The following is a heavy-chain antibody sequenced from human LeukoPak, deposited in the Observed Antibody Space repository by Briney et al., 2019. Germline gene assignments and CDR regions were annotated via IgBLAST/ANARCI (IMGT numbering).Heavy chain of an antibody. D-gene: IGHD3-22*01. CDR3: ARVFYYDSSGFYLDY. V-gene: IGHV1-46*01. CDR2: INPSSGGT. Sequence: ASVKVSCKASGYTFTSYYMHWVRQAPGRGLEWMGIINPSSGGTTYAQKFQGRVTMTRDTSTSTLYMELSSLRSEDTAVYYCARVFYYDSSGFYLDYWGQGTLVTVSS. J-gene: IGHJ4*02. CDR1: GYTFTSYY.